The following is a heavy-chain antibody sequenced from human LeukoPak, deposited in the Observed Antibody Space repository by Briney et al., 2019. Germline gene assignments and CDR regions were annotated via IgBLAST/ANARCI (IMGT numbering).Heavy chain of an antibody. CDR3: ASALGDYGDYFDY. V-gene: IGHV1-69*01. D-gene: IGHD4-17*01. J-gene: IGHJ4*02. CDR1: GGTFSSYA. CDR2: IIPIFGTA. Sequence: GFSVTVSCKASGGTFSSYAISWVRQAPGQGLEWMGGIIPIFGTANYAQKFQGRVTITADESTSTAYMELSSLRSEDTAVYYCASALGDYGDYFDYWGQGTLVTVSS.